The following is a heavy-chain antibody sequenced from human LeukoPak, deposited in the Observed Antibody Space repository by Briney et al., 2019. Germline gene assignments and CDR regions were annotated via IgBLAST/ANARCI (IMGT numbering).Heavy chain of an antibody. V-gene: IGHV4-61*05. J-gene: IGHJ3*02. CDR1: GGSISSSSYY. Sequence: PSETLSLTCTVSGGSISSSSYYWGWIRQPPGKGLEWIGYIYYSGSTNYNPSLKSRVTMSVDTSKNQFSLKLSSVTALDTAVYYCARSSDFWSTRAFDIWGQGTMVTVSS. CDR2: IYYSGST. CDR3: ARSSDFWSTRAFDI. D-gene: IGHD3-3*01.